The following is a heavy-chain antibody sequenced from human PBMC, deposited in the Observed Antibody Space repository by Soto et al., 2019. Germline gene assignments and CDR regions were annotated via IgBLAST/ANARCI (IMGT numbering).Heavy chain of an antibody. CDR3: AREKAVAGTTFDY. CDR2: IQSDGSST. D-gene: IGHD6-19*01. V-gene: IGHV3-74*01. J-gene: IGHJ4*02. CDR1: GFSLSSYW. Sequence: EVQLVESGGGSVQPGGSLRLSCAASGFSLSSYWMHWVRQVPGKGLVWVSRIQSDGSSTNYADSVKGRFTISKDNAKNTLDRQMDSLRVEDTAVYYCAREKAVAGTTFDYWGQGTLVTVSS.